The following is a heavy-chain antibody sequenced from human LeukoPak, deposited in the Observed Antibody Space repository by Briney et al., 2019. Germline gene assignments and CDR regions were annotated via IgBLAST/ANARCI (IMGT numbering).Heavy chain of an antibody. J-gene: IGHJ5*02. CDR3: AREPNA. V-gene: IGHV4-39*07. CDR1: GGSISGSNYH. CDR2: VHESGSA. Sequence: PSETLSLTCIVSGGSISGSNYHWGWIRQPPARGLEWVGNVHESGSAYCNSSLRSRTSISVDTSKNQFSLRLTAVTAADTAVYYCAREPNAWGQGILVTVSS.